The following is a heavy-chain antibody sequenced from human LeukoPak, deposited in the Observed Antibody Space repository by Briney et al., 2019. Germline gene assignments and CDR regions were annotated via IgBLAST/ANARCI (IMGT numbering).Heavy chain of an antibody. J-gene: IGHJ6*03. CDR1: GGSISSSSYY. Sequence: SETLSLTCTVSGGSISSSSYYWGWIRQPPGKGLEWIGSIYYSGSTYYNPSLKSRVTISVDTSKNQFSLKLSSVTAADTAVYYCARMPGYGRYYYYMDVWGKGTTVTVSS. CDR3: ARMPGYGRYYYYMDV. D-gene: IGHD5-18*01. CDR2: IYYSGST. V-gene: IGHV4-39*01.